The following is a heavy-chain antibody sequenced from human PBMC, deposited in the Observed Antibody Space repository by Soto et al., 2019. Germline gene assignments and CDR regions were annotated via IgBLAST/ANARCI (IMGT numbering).Heavy chain of an antibody. CDR3: ARDLATGLFDF. Sequence: TQAHSYAVAGVNVIIYDERWIRQSPGKGLEWIGYIFYTGDTNYNPSLKSRVTISLDTSKNQFSLKMTSVTAADTAVYYCARDLATGLFDFWGQGALVTVSS. CDR1: GVNVIIYD. D-gene: IGHD1-1*01. J-gene: IGHJ4*02. V-gene: IGHV4-59*02. CDR2: IFYTGDT.